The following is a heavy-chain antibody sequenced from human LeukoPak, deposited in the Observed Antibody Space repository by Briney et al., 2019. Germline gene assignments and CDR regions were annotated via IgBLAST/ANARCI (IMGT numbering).Heavy chain of an antibody. V-gene: IGHV3-49*04. J-gene: IGHJ4*02. CDR3: ARFVPYFDY. D-gene: IGHD3-10*01. Sequence: GGSLRLSCTASGFTFGDYAVSWVRQAPGKGLEWVGFIRSKAYGGTTEYAASVKGRFTFSRDDSKSIAYLQLNSLKTEDTAVYCCARFVPYFDYWGQGTLVTVSS. CDR1: GFTFGDYA. CDR2: IRSKAYGGTT.